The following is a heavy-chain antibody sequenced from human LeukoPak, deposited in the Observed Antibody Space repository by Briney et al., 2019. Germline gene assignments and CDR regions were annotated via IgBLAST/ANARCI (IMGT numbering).Heavy chain of an antibody. CDR3: TTEAGIALIHYYYYMDV. D-gene: IGHD6-13*01. CDR1: GFTFSNYA. J-gene: IGHJ6*03. Sequence: PGGSLRLSCAASGFTFSNYAMTWVRQAPGKGLEWVSGISDSGGSTYYADSVKGRFTISRDNSKNTLYLQMNSLKTEDTAVYYCTTEAGIALIHYYYYMDVRGKGTTVTVSS. V-gene: IGHV3-23*01. CDR2: ISDSGGST.